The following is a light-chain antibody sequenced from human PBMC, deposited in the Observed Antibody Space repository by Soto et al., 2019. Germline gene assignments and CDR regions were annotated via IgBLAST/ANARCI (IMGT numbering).Light chain of an antibody. CDR2: GAS. CDR1: QSVSSSY. CDR3: QQYGSSPPRIT. J-gene: IGKJ5*01. V-gene: IGKV3-20*01. Sequence: IVLTQSPGTLSLSPGERATLPCRASQSVSSSYLAWYQQKPGQAPRLLIYGASSRATGIPDRFSGSGSGTDFTLTISRLEPEDFAVHYCQQYGSSPPRITFGQGTRLEI.